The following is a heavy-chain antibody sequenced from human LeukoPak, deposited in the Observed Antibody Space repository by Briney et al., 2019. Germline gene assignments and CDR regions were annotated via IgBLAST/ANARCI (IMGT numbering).Heavy chain of an antibody. V-gene: IGHV1-8*01. Sequence: ASMKVSCKASGYTFTSYDINWVRQATGQGLEWMGWMNPNSGDTGYAQKFQGRVTMTRDTSISTAYMELSSLRFEDTAVYYCARVDFWSGYPENWFDPWGQGTLVTVSS. CDR3: ARVDFWSGYPENWFDP. J-gene: IGHJ5*02. CDR1: GYTFTSYD. D-gene: IGHD3-3*01. CDR2: MNPNSGDT.